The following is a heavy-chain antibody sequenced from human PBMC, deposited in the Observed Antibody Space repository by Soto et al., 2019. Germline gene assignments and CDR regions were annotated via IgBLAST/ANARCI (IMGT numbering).Heavy chain of an antibody. Sequence: QVQLVQSGGEVKKPGASVKVSCKTSGYTFTTYGISWVRQAPGQGLEWVGWISAYSGKTHYAQKFQGKVTMTTATPTNTAYLELRSLRSDDTAVYYCARDPYLGDHQYWGQGTLVSVSS. CDR2: ISAYSGKT. D-gene: IGHD3-16*01. J-gene: IGHJ4*02. V-gene: IGHV1-18*01. CDR3: ARDPYLGDHQY. CDR1: GYTFTTYG.